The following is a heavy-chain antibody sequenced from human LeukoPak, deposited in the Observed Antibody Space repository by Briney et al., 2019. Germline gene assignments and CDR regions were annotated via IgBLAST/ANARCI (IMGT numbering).Heavy chain of an antibody. V-gene: IGHV1-2*02. CDR3: ATTADYGDYVRIDY. Sequence: ASVKVSCKASGYTFTGYYMHWVRQAPGQGLEWMGWINPNSGGTNYAQKFQGRVTMTRDTSISTAYMELSRLRSDDTALYYCATTADYGDYVRIDYWGQGTLVTVSS. D-gene: IGHD4-17*01. CDR1: GYTFTGYY. CDR2: INPNSGGT. J-gene: IGHJ4*02.